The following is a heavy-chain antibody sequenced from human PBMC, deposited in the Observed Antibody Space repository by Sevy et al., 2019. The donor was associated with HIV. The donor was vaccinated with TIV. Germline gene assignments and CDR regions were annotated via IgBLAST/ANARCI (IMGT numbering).Heavy chain of an antibody. CDR3: TTEALDYDEPDDYYYGMDV. Sequence: GGSLRLSCAASGFTFSNVWMSWVRQAPGKGLEWVGRIQSKTEGGTADDAAPVKGRFTISRDDSKNTLYLQMNSLKTEDTAVYYCTTEALDYDEPDDYYYGMDVWGQGTTVTVSS. CDR1: GFTFSNVW. D-gene: IGHD4-17*01. J-gene: IGHJ6*02. CDR2: IQSKTEGGTA. V-gene: IGHV3-15*01.